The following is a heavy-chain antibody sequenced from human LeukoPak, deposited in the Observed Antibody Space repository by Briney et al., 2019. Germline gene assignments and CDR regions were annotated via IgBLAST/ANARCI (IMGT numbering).Heavy chain of an antibody. V-gene: IGHV4-30-2*01. CDR2: IYQSGRT. CDR3: ASALYGSGSYYGY. Sequence: SQTLSLTCTVSGDSISIDGYSGSSVRQQGGGGREWIEYIYQSGRTYYNPPLRSRVPISVERSKNQFSLKLSSVTAADTAVYYCASALYGSGSYYGYWGQGTLVTVSS. D-gene: IGHD3-10*01. CDR1: GDSISIDGYS. J-gene: IGHJ1*01.